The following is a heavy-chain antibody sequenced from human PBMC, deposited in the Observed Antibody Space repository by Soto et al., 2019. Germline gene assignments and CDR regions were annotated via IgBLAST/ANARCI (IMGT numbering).Heavy chain of an antibody. CDR3: ARVASTVTTFHYYYYSYMDV. V-gene: IGHV1-8*01. CDR1: GYTFTSYD. Sequence: ASVKVSCKASGYTFTSYDINWVRQATGQGLEWMGWMNPNSGNTGYAQKFQGRVTMTRNTSISTAYMELSSLRSEDTAVYYCARVASTVTTFHYYYYSYMDVWGKGTRVTVSS. J-gene: IGHJ6*03. D-gene: IGHD4-4*01. CDR2: MNPNSGNT.